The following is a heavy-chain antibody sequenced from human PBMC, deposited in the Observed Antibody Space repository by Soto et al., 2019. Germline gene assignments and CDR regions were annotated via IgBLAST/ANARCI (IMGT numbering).Heavy chain of an antibody. CDR1: GYTFTSYD. CDR2: MNPNSGNT. Sequence: ASVKVSCKASGYTFTSYDINWVRQATGQGLEWMGWMNPNSGNTGYAQKFQGRVTMTRNTSISTAYMELSSLRSEDTAVYYCARGVGYRVVANWFDPSGQGTLVTVSS. D-gene: IGHD2-15*01. CDR3: ARGVGYRVVANWFDP. J-gene: IGHJ5*02. V-gene: IGHV1-8*01.